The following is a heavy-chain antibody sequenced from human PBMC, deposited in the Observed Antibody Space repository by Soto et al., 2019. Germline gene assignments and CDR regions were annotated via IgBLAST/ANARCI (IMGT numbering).Heavy chain of an antibody. D-gene: IGHD2-21*01. CDR3: ARDAGGHYDH. J-gene: IGHJ4*01. V-gene: IGHV4-59*01. Sequence: KASETLSLTCTVSGAPITINYWSWIRQAPGKGLEWIGYIYYSGSTTYNPSLKSRVTMSADTSKDQFSLKLNSVTAADTAVYYCARDAGGHYDHSGPGIMGTVSS. CDR1: GAPITINY. CDR2: IYYSGST.